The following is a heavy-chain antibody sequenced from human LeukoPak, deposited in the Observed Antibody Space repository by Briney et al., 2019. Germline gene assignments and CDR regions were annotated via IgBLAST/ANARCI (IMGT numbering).Heavy chain of an antibody. CDR3: VRHISTNTGYFDS. CDR1: GGPINSHSYY. J-gene: IGHJ4*02. Sequence: SETLSLTCTVSGGPINSHSYYWGWIRQPPGKGLEWIGSVYYDGTSYSNPSLKTRVGVFVDTSRDQFSLDLDFVTAADTALYYCVRHISTNTGYFDSRGQGTLVSVSS. V-gene: IGHV4-39*01. D-gene: IGHD5-24*01. CDR2: VYYDGTS.